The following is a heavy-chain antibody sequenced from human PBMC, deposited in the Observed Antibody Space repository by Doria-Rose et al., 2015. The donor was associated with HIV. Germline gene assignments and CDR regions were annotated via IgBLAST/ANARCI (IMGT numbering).Heavy chain of an antibody. CDR2: NIPIYGTA. CDR1: GGTFSSYG. D-gene: IGHD1-7*01. Sequence: QVQLVQSGAEVKKPGSSVKVSCKASGGTFSSYGISWVRQAPGQGLEWMGGNIPIYGTANYAQKFQGRITITADESTSTVYMDLSSLRSEDTAVYYCASGENWNYVPIDYWGQGTLVTVSS. V-gene: IGHV1-69*01. CDR3: ASGENWNYVPIDY. J-gene: IGHJ4*02.